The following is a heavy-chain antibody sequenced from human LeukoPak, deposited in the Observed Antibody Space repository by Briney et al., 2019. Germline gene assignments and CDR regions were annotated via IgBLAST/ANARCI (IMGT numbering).Heavy chain of an antibody. CDR3: AKDIVVVPAAMEDY. V-gene: IGHV3-23*01. J-gene: IGHJ4*02. CDR1: GFTFSSYA. Sequence: GGSLRLSCAASGFTFSSYAMSWVRQAPGKGLEWVSAISGSGGSTYYAGSVKGRFTISRDNSKNTLYLQMNSLRAEDTAVYYCAKDIVVVPAAMEDYWGQGTLVTVSS. D-gene: IGHD2-2*01. CDR2: ISGSGGST.